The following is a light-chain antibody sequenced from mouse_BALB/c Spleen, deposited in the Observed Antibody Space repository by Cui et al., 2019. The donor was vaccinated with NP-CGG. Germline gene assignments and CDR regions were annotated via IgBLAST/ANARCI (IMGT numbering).Light chain of an antibody. J-gene: IGLJ1*01. CDR2: GTN. CDR1: TGAVTTSNY. CDR3: ALWYSNHWV. Sequence: HVAVTQESALTTSPGETVTLTCRSSTGAVTTSNYANWVQEKPDHLFTGLIGGTNNRAPGVPARFSGSLIGDKAALTITGAQTEDEAIYFCALWYSNHWVFGGGTKLTVL. V-gene: IGLV1*01.